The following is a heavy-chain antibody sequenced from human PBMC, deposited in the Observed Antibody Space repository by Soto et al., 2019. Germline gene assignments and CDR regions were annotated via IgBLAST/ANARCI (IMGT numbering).Heavy chain of an antibody. Sequence: GESLKISCQASGYSFTAYWITWVRQMPGKGLEWMATIDPSDSYVDYSPSFRGHATFSADRSITTVYLQWNSLKASDSAMYFCTRRASSSFYHFDFWGQGALVTVSS. CDR3: TRRASSSFYHFDF. D-gene: IGHD2-2*01. CDR1: GYSFTAYW. CDR2: IDPSDSYV. V-gene: IGHV5-10-1*01. J-gene: IGHJ4*02.